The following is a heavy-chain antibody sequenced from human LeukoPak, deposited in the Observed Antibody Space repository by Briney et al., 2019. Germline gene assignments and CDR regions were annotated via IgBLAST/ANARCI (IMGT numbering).Heavy chain of an antibody. J-gene: IGHJ4*02. CDR3: TTEALRDYYDSSGYYFDFDY. CDR1: GFTFSNAW. CDR2: IKSKTDGGTT. Sequence: PWGSLRLSCAASGFTFSNAWMSWVRQAPGKGLEWVGRIKSKTDGGTTDYAAPVKGRFTISRDDSKNTLYLQMNSLKTEDTAVYYCTTEALRDYYDSSGYYFDFDYWGQGTLVTVSS. V-gene: IGHV3-15*01. D-gene: IGHD3-22*01.